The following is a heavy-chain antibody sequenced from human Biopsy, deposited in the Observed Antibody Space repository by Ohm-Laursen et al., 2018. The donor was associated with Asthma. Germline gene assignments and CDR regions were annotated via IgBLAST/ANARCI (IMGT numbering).Heavy chain of an antibody. Sequence: SLRLSCSATRFTYEMHWVRQAPGKGLEWVAVISYDGSSIYYADYVKGRFTISRDNSKNTLSLQMNSLTAEDTAVYYCAREGVAGTHIEDWGQGTLVTVSS. D-gene: IGHD6-19*01. V-gene: IGHV3-30-3*01. CDR3: AREGVAGTHIED. J-gene: IGHJ4*02. CDR2: ISYDGSSI. CDR1: RFTYE.